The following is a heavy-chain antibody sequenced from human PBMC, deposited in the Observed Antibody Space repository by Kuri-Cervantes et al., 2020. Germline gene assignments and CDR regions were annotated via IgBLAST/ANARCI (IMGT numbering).Heavy chain of an antibody. CDR3: ARDSGYSSGWYGNFDP. J-gene: IGHJ5*02. CDR2: IYYSGST. V-gene: IGHV4-61*01. Sequence: ESLKISCTVSGGSVSSGSYYWSWIRQPPGKGLEWIGYIYYSGSTNYNPSLKSRVTISVDTSKNQFPLKLSSVTAADTAVYYCARDSGYSSGWYGNFDPWGQGTLVTVSS. CDR1: GGSVSSGSYY. D-gene: IGHD6-19*01.